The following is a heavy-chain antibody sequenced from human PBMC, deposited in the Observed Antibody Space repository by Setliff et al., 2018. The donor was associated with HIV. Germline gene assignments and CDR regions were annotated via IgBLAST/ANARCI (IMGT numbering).Heavy chain of an antibody. V-gene: IGHV3-48*03. Sequence: GGSLRLSCAASGFTFSNYEMNWVRQAPGKGLEWVSYISSSGTTIYYADSVKGRFTISRDNAKNSLYLQMNSLRAEDTAVYYCAGESSIAVAEYFQHWGQGTLVTVSS. J-gene: IGHJ1*01. CDR3: AGESSIAVAEYFQH. CDR1: GFTFSNYE. CDR2: ISSSGTTI. D-gene: IGHD6-19*01.